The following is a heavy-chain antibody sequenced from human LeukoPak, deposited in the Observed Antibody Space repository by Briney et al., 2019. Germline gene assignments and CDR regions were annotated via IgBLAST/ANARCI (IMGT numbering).Heavy chain of an antibody. CDR2: ISSSSSYI. CDR1: GFTFSSYS. CDR3: ARDTYGSGSYSGY. J-gene: IGHJ4*02. Sequence: GGSLRLSCAASGFTFSSYSMNWVRQAPGKGLELVSSISSSSSYIYYADSVKGRFTISRDNAKNSLYLQMNSLRAEDTAVYYCARDTYGSGSYSGYWGQGTLVTVSS. V-gene: IGHV3-21*01. D-gene: IGHD3-10*01.